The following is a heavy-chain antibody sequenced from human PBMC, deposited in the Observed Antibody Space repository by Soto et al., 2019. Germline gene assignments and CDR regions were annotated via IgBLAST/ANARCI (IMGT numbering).Heavy chain of an antibody. V-gene: IGHV4-4*02. D-gene: IGHD1-1*01. J-gene: IGHJ4*02. Sequence: QVQLQESGPGLVKPSGTLSLTCAVSGDSISSSNWWSWVRQAPGKGLEWIGEIYHSGATTYNPPLKSRATISVDPSNNHFSLKLTSVTAADTAVYFCARDLGTGTDYWGQGTLVTVAS. CDR3: ARDLGTGTDY. CDR2: IYHSGAT. CDR1: GDSISSSNW.